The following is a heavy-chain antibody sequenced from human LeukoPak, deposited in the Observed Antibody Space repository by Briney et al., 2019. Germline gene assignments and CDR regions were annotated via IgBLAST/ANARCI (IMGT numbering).Heavy chain of an antibody. D-gene: IGHD3-22*01. V-gene: IGHV4-59*01. Sequence: SETLSLTCTVSGGSISSNYWSWIRQPSGKGLEWIGYIYHSGSTTYNPSLKSRVTISVDTSKNQFSLKLSSVTAADTAVYYCARTNYYDSSGYRYYYYYYYMDVWGKGTTVTVSS. J-gene: IGHJ6*03. CDR1: GGSISSNY. CDR2: IYHSGST. CDR3: ARTNYYDSSGYRYYYYYYYMDV.